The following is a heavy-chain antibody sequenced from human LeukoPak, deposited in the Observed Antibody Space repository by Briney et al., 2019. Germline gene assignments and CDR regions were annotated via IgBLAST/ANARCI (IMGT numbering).Heavy chain of an antibody. Sequence: PSETLSLTCTVSGGSISSGSYYWGWIRQPPGEGLEWIGSFYYSGSTYYNPSLKSRVTISVDTSKNQFSLKLSSVTAADTAVYYCARVDVWGSSTSDYFDYWGQGTLVTVSS. CDR1: GGSISSGSYY. V-gene: IGHV4-39*07. D-gene: IGHD3-16*01. J-gene: IGHJ4*02. CDR2: FYYSGST. CDR3: ARVDVWGSSTSDYFDY.